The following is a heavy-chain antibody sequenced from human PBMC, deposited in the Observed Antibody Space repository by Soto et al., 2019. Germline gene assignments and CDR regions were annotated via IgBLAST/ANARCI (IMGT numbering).Heavy chain of an antibody. Sequence: GASVKVSCKASGYTFTRYTMNSVRQAPGQRLEWMGWINPDNVNTKSSQKFQDRVIITRYKYASTAYMDLSSLRSEDTAVYYCARGIPTGQREHWGKGNMVTVSS. D-gene: IGHD2-21*01. J-gene: IGHJ1*01. CDR1: GYTFTRYT. V-gene: IGHV1-3*01. CDR2: INPDNVNT. CDR3: ARGIPTGQREH.